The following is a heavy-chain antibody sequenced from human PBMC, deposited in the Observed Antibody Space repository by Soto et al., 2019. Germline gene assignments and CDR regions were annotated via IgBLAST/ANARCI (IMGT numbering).Heavy chain of an antibody. J-gene: IGHJ4*02. Sequence: EVQLVESGGGLVQPGGSLRLSCGASGFTFSNYWMHWVRQAPGEGLVWGSRINGDGSFTRFADSVKGRFTISRDNAKNTLYLQMNSLRVDDTAVYYCARVGGGSGNFDYWGQGTLVTVSS. CDR3: ARVGGGSGNFDY. D-gene: IGHD3-10*01. CDR2: INGDGSFT. V-gene: IGHV3-74*01. CDR1: GFTFSNYW.